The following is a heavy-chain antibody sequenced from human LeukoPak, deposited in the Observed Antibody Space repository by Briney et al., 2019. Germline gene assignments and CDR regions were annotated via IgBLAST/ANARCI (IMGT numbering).Heavy chain of an antibody. CDR1: GGSFSGYY. CDR3: ARLGRHSGQGH. J-gene: IGHJ4*02. D-gene: IGHD7-27*01. CDR2: IHYSGST. Sequence: PSETLSLTCAVYGGSFSGYYWSWIRQPPGKGLEWIGYIHYSGSTNYNPSLKSRVAISVDTSKKQFSLKLSSVTAADTAVYYCARLGRHSGQGHWGQGTLVTVSS. V-gene: IGHV4-59*01.